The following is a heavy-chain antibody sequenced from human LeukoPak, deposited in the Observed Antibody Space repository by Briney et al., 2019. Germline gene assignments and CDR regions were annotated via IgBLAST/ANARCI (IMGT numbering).Heavy chain of an antibody. D-gene: IGHD6-13*01. CDR2: ISGSGGST. V-gene: IGHV3-23*01. CDR1: GFTFSSYA. J-gene: IGHJ5*02. CDR3: ARDAPYSSSWVNWFDP. Sequence: PGGSLRLSCAASGFTFSSYAMSWVRQPPGKGLEWVSAISGSGGSTYYADSVKGRFTISRDNSKNTLYLQMNSLRAEDTAVYYCARDAPYSSSWVNWFDPWGQGTLVTVSS.